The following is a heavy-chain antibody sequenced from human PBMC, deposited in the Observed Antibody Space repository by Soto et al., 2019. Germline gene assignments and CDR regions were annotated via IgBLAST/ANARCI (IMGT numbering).Heavy chain of an antibody. CDR3: ARGRSSGWYRWLDP. CDR1: GFTSSDYA. CDR2: ITGSGVST. Sequence: GGSLRLSCAASGFTSSDYAMSWVRQAPGKGLEWVSRITGSGVSTDYADLVKGRFTISRDSSQNTIYLRMNSLRAEDTAVYYCARGRSSGWYRWLDPWGQGTLVTVSS. V-gene: IGHV3-23*01. D-gene: IGHD6-19*01. J-gene: IGHJ5*02.